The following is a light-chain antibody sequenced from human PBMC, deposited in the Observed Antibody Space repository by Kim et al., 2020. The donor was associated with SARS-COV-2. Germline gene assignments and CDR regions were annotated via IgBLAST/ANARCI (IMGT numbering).Light chain of an antibody. V-gene: IGKV3-11*01. J-gene: IGKJ3*01. CDR1: QSISRN. CDR2: DAS. CDR3: QQRDSWPLFT. Sequence: EIVLTQSPATLSLSPGEGATLSCRASQSISRNLAWYQQKPGQAPRLLIYDASKRATGTPARFSGSGSGTDFTLIISSLEPEDFAVYYCQQRDSWPLFTFGPGTKVDIK.